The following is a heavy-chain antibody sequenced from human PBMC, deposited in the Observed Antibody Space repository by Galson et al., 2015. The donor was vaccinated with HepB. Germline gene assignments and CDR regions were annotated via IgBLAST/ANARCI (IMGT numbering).Heavy chain of an antibody. V-gene: IGHV1-69*04. D-gene: IGHD2-15*01. CDR1: GGTFSSYA. CDR2: IIPILGIA. Sequence: SVKVSCKASGGTFSSYAISWVRQAPGQGLEWMGRIIPILGIANYAQKFQGRVTITADKSTSTAYMELSSLRSEDTAVYYCAREPQYCSGGSCYSNYFDYWGQGTLVTVSS. J-gene: IGHJ4*02. CDR3: AREPQYCSGGSCYSNYFDY.